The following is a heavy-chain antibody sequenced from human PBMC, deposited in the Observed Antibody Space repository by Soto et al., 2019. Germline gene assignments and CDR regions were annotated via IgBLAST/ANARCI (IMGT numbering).Heavy chain of an antibody. CDR3: ARTGGMDV. CDR2: INHSGNT. J-gene: IGHJ6*02. CDR1: GGSFSGYY. V-gene: IGHV4-34*01. Sequence: QVQLQQWGAGLLKPSETLSLTCAVYGGSFSGYYWSWLRQPPGKGPEWIGEINHSGNTKYTPSLESRVTISVDTSKNQFSLKLNSVRAEDTAVYYCARTGGMDVWSQGATVTVSS.